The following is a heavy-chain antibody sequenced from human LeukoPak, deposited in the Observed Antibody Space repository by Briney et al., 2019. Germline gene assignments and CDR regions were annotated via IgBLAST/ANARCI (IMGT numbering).Heavy chain of an antibody. CDR1: GYTFTSYG. V-gene: IGHV1-18*01. D-gene: IGHD6-19*01. J-gene: IGHJ4*02. CDR2: ISAYNGNT. CDR3: ASGADSSGWYRPQTYFDY. Sequence: ASVKASCKASGYTFTSYGISWVRQAPGQGLEWMGWISAYNGNTNYAQKLQGRVTMTTDTSTSTAYMELRSLRSDDTAVYYCASGADSSGWYRPQTYFDYWGQGTLVTVSS.